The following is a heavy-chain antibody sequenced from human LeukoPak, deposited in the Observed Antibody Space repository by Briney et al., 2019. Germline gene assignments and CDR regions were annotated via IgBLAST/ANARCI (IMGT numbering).Heavy chain of an antibody. Sequence: PGGSLRLSCAASEFTFSSYAMNWVRQAPGRGLEWVAFIRFDGTTKYYAQSVRGRFAISRDNSKNTLGLQMNSLRAEDTAVYYCAQEIKDRYCSGAQNCLFDSWGHGTLVTVSS. CDR1: EFTFSSYA. J-gene: IGHJ4*01. V-gene: IGHV3-30*02. CDR2: IRFDGTTK. CDR3: AQEIKDRYCSGAQNCLFDS. D-gene: IGHD2-15*01.